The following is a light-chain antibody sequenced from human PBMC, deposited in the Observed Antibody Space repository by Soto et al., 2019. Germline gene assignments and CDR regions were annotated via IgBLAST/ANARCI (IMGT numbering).Light chain of an antibody. CDR1: QGISGY. J-gene: IGKJ5*01. CDR3: QQLNTYLIT. Sequence: DIQLTQSPSFLSASVGDRVTITCRASQGISGYLAWYQQKPGKVPKLLIFSTSTLQSGVPSRFSGSASGTEFTLTISSLQPEDFATYYCQQLNTYLITFGQGTDWRL. CDR2: STS. V-gene: IGKV1-9*01.